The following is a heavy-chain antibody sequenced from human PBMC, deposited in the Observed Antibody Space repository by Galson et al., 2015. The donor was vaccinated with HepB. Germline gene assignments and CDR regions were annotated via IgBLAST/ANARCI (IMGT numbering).Heavy chain of an antibody. CDR2: ISPYGNKT. CDR1: GFTFNNYF. V-gene: IGHV3-30*09. Sequence: SLRLSCAASGFTFNNYFIHWVRQAPGKGLEWVALISPYGNKTVYADSVKGRLALSRDNSKNTVNLHMNSLRIEDTALFYCAAVGGVAFSPLDHWGQGTLVIVAS. CDR3: AAVGGVAFSPLDH. J-gene: IGHJ4*02. D-gene: IGHD3-16*01.